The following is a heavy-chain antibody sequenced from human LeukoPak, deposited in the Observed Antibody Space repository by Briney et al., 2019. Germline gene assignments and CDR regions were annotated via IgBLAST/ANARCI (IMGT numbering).Heavy chain of an antibody. CDR2: INSSSSYI. CDR1: GFTLSGHS. V-gene: IGHV3-21*01. D-gene: IGHD1-26*01. J-gene: IGHJ4*02. CDR3: VRLAGGTYCDY. Sequence: AGSLRLSCVVSGFTLSGHSINWVRQAPGKGLEGGSSINSSSSYIYYTDSVKGSITISTDNTKNSMFLQMNSLSAEDTAVYYCVRLAGGTYCDYWGREPWSPSPQ.